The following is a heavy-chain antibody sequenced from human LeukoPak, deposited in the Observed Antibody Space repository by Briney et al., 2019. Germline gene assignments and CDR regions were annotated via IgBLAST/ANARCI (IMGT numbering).Heavy chain of an antibody. J-gene: IGHJ5*02. CDR3: ARGGNWFDP. Sequence: GGSLRLSCAASGSTFSSYSMNWVRQAPGEGLEWVSSVTGSSSFIYYADSVKGRFTSSRDNAKNSLYLQMNSLRVDDTAVYYCARGGNWFDPWGQGTLVTVSS. V-gene: IGHV3-21*01. CDR2: VTGSSSFI. CDR1: GSTFSSYS.